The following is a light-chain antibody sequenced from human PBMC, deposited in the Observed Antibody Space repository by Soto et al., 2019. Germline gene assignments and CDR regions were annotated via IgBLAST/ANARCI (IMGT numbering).Light chain of an antibody. J-gene: IGKJ3*01. Sequence: EIVMTQSPATLSVSPGERATLSCRASQSVSSNLAWYQQKPGQAPRLLIYGASTRATGIPARFSGSGSGTEFTLTISSLQSEDFAVYYCQQYNNWPSLFTFGPGTKVEIK. V-gene: IGKV3-15*01. CDR2: GAS. CDR3: QQYNNWPSLFT. CDR1: QSVSSN.